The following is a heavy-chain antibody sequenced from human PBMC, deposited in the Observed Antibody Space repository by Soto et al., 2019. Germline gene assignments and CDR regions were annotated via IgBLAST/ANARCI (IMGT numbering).Heavy chain of an antibody. Sequence: PSETLSLTCAVSSGYISSINWRRWVRQPPGKGLEWIGEIYHSGSTNYNPSLKSRVTISVDKSKNQFSLKLSSVTAADTAVYYCARAVVAARPLGRSWYFDLWGRGTLVTVSS. V-gene: IGHV4-4*02. CDR2: IYHSGST. CDR3: ARAVVAARPLGRSWYFDL. J-gene: IGHJ2*01. CDR1: SGYISSINW. D-gene: IGHD6-6*01.